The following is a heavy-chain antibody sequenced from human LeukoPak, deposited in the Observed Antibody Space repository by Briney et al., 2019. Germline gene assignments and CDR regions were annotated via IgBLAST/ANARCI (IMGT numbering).Heavy chain of an antibody. CDR2: INHSGST. V-gene: IGHV4-34*01. CDR3: ARRIAVAHTFDY. J-gene: IGHJ4*02. Sequence: SETLSLTCAVYGGSFSGYYWSWISQPPGKGLEWIGEINHSGSTNYNPSLKSRVTISVDTSKNQFSLKLSSVTAADTAVYYCARRIAVAHTFDYWGQGTLVTVSS. CDR1: GGSFSGYY. D-gene: IGHD6-19*01.